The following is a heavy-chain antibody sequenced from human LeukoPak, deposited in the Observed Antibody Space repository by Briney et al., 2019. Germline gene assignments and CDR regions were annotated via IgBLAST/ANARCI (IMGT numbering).Heavy chain of an antibody. J-gene: IGHJ4*02. D-gene: IGHD4-17*01. CDR1: GGSISSYH. Sequence: PSETLSLTCTVSGGSISSYHWSWFRQAPGKGLEWIGYIYDSGSTNFNPSLKSRVTISVDTSKNQFSLKLSSVTAADTAVYYCARDGDYGEGVDYWGQGTLVTVSS. CDR2: IYDSGST. V-gene: IGHV4-59*01. CDR3: ARDGDYGEGVDY.